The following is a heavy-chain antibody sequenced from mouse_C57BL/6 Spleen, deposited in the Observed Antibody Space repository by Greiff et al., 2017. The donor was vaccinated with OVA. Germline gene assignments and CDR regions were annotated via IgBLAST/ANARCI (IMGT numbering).Heavy chain of an antibody. J-gene: IGHJ4*01. V-gene: IGHV1-26*01. CDR1: GYTFTDYY. CDR3: ARSYYYGSLYYAMDY. D-gene: IGHD1-1*01. Sequence: EVQLQQSGPELVKPGASVKISCKASGYTFTDYYMNWVKQSHGKSLEWIGDINPNNGGTSYNQKFKGKATLTVDKSSSTAYMELRSLTSEDSAVYYCARSYYYGSLYYAMDYWGQGTSVTVSS. CDR2: INPNNGGT.